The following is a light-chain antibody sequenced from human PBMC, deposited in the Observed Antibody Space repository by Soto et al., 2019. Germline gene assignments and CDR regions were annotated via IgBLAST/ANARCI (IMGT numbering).Light chain of an antibody. J-gene: IGLJ1*01. CDR3: SSYTSSNTYV. CDR2: DVS. CDR1: SSDVGSYNR. Sequence: QSALTQPPSVSGSPGQSVTISCTGTSSDVGSYNRVSWYQQPPGTAPKLMIYDVSNRPSGVPDRFSGSKSGITASLTISGLQAEDEADYYCSSYTSSNTYVFGTGTKVTVL. V-gene: IGLV2-18*02.